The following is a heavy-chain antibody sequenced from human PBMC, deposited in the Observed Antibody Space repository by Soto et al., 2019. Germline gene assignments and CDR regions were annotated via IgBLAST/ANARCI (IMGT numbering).Heavy chain of an antibody. J-gene: IGHJ5*02. CDR2: IIPIFGTA. Sequence: QVQLVQSGAEVKKPGSSVKVSCKASGGTFSSYAISWVRQAPGQGLEWMGGIIPIFGTANYAQKFQGRVTITADESTSTAYVELSRLRSEDAAVYYCARDPLPEYCGGGSCQIRCDHWGQGTLVTVSS. CDR1: GGTFSSYA. D-gene: IGHD2-15*01. CDR3: ARDPLPEYCGGGSCQIRCDH. V-gene: IGHV1-69*01.